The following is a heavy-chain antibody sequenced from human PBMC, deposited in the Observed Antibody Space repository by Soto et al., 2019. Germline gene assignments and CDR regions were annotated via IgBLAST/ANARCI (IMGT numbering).Heavy chain of an antibody. CDR2: ISGSGGGT. CDR3: AKAGKREIMAAGTSSFAPGANYGMDV. V-gene: IGHV3-23*01. D-gene: IGHD1-7*01. J-gene: IGHJ6*02. Sequence: PGGSMRLSCAASGFTFSSYSMTWVSQAQGGGLEWVSAISGSGGGTYYANSVMGRLTTSRDTSKNPTYLQMNSLIAEDPALYYCAKAGKREIMAAGTSSFAPGANYGMDVWGQGTLVTVSS. CDR1: GFTFSSYS.